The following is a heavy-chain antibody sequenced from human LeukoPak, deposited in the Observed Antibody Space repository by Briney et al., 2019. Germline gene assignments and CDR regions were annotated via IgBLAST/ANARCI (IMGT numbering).Heavy chain of an antibody. V-gene: IGHV1-69*01. J-gene: IGHJ3*02. CDR1: GGTFSSYA. Sequence: SVKVSCKASGGTFSSYAISWVRQAPGQGLEWMGGIIPIFGTANYAQKFQGRVTITADESTSTAYMELSSLRSEDTAVYYCATATYCGGDCYSVVVAFDIRGQGTMVTVSS. CDR3: ATATYCGGDCYSVVVAFDI. CDR2: IIPIFGTA. D-gene: IGHD2-21*02.